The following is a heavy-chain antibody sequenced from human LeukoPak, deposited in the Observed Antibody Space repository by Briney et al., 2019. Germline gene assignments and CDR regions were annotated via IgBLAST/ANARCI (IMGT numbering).Heavy chain of an antibody. D-gene: IGHD2-15*01. V-gene: IGHV3-23*01. CDR2: ISGSGGST. CDR1: GFTFSSYS. J-gene: IGHJ3*02. Sequence: PGGSLRLSCAASGFTFSSYSMNWVRQAPGKGLEWVSAISGSGGSTYYADSVKGRFTISRDNSKNTLYLQMNSLRAEDTAVYYCAKGLDVVVVAAIVGAFDIWGQGTMVTVSS. CDR3: AKGLDVVVVAAIVGAFDI.